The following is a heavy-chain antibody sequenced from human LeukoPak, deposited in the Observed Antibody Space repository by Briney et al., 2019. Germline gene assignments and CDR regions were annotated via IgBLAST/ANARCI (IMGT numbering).Heavy chain of an antibody. CDR1: GYTFTSYG. Sequence: SVKVSCKASGYTFTSYGISWVRQAPGQGLEWMGGIIPIFGTANYAQKFQGRVTITADESTSTAYMELSSLRSEDTAVYYCARGFSGWYHYWGQGTLVTVSS. J-gene: IGHJ4*02. D-gene: IGHD6-19*01. V-gene: IGHV1-69*13. CDR2: IIPIFGTA. CDR3: ARGFSGWYHY.